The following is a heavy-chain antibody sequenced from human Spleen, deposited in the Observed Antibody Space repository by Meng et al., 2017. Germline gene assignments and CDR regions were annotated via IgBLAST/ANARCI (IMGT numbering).Heavy chain of an antibody. D-gene: IGHD1-26*01. J-gene: IGHJ3*02. Sequence: GGPLRLSCAASGFTFDDYAMHWVRQAPGKGLEWVSGISWNSGSIGYADSVKGRFTVSRDISKDTLYLQMNSLRPDDTAVFYCGRAMKANVGATRGAFDIWGQGTMVTVSS. CDR2: ISWNSGSI. V-gene: IGHV3-9*01. CDR1: GFTFDDYA. CDR3: GRAMKANVGATRGAFDI.